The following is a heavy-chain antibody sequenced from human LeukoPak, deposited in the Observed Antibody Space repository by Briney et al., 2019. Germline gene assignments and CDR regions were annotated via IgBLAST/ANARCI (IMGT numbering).Heavy chain of an antibody. CDR2: IYSGGST. D-gene: IGHD1-14*01. Sequence: PGGALRLSCAASGFPIISNYMSGGRQAPGKGLEWGAVIYSGGSTYYADSVEGRFTISRDNSKNTLYLQMNSLRAEDTAVYYCARDSGRGYFDYWGQGTLVTVSS. CDR3: ARDSGRGYFDY. J-gene: IGHJ4*02. CDR1: GFPIISNY. V-gene: IGHV3-53*01.